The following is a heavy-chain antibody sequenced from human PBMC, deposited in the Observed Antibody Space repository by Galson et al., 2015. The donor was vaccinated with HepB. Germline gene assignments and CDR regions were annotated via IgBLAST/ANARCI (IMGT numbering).Heavy chain of an antibody. CDR1: GFLFSGHS. V-gene: IGHV3-74*03. CDR3: ARGPLYHSGLDV. D-gene: IGHD1-26*01. CDR2: ISSDGSDT. J-gene: IGHJ6*02. Sequence: SLRLSCAASGFLFSGHSMHWVRLVPGKGLVWVSRISSDGSDTTYADSVKGRFTISRDNAKTAAYLQMNSLRGDDTAVYYCARGPLYHSGLDVWGQGTTVTVSS.